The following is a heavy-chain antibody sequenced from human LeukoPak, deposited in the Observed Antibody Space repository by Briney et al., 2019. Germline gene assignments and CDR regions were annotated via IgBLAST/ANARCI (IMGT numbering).Heavy chain of an antibody. J-gene: IGHJ3*02. CDR3: ARGDYYYDSTDLGAFDI. V-gene: IGHV4-39*02. CDR2: FYYSGNT. Sequence: GSLRLSCTASGFTFSTYEMNWVRRAPGKGRGWIGSFYYSGNTNYTPSLKSRVTISVDTSKNHFSQKLSSVTAADTAVYYCARGDYYYDSTDLGAFDIWGQGTMVTVSS. D-gene: IGHD3-22*01. CDR1: GFTFSTYE.